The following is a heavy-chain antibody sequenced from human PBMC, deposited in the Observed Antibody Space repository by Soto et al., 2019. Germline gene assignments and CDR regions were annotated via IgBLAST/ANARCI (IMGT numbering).Heavy chain of an antibody. CDR3: AGGRDLETIVTAPAPSSYWYFDV. CDR1: AGCVNSGTYY. CDR2: TDYTGCT. J-gene: IGHJ2*01. Sequence: PSETLSLTCTVSAGCVNSGTYYWSWIRQPPWKGLEWIAYTDYTGCTNYNPALRTRVTRSRDTSKNQVSLKLACVIAADTAVYYCAGGRDLETIVTAPAPSSYWYFDVWGRGTLVTVSS. D-gene: IGHD4-4*01. V-gene: IGHV4-61*01.